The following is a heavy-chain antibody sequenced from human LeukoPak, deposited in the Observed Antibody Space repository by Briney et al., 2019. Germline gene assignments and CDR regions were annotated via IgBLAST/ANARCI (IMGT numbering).Heavy chain of an antibody. J-gene: IGHJ4*02. V-gene: IGHV3-23*01. CDR3: AKTASSSGE. CDR1: GFTFSTTG. CDR2: ISGNSDKT. Sequence: GSLRLSCAASGFTFSTTGMSWVRQAPGKGLEWVSGISGNSDKTYYTDSVKGRFSVFRDNSRNTLYLQMNNVRVEDTALYYCAKTASSSGEWGQGTLVTVSS. D-gene: IGHD6-6*01.